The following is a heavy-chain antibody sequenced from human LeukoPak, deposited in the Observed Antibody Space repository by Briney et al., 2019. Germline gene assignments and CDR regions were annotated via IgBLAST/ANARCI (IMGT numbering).Heavy chain of an antibody. CDR1: GYTFTGYY. CDR2: IIPIFGTA. CDR3: ARDVYCSGGSCYRDNWWFDP. Sequence: SVKVSCKASGYTFTGYYMHWVRQAPGQGLEGMGGIIPIFGTANYAQKFQGRVTITADKSTSTAYMELSSLRSEDTAVYYCARDVYCSGGSCYRDNWWFDPWGQGTLVTVSS. V-gene: IGHV1-69*06. J-gene: IGHJ5*02. D-gene: IGHD2-15*01.